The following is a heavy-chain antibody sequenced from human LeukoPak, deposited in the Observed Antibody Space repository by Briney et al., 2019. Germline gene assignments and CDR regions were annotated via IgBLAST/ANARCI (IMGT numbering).Heavy chain of an antibody. D-gene: IGHD4-17*01. Sequence: SSETLSLTCTVSGGSISSGDYYWSWIRQPPGKGLEWIGYIYYSGSTYYNPSLKSRVTISADTSKNQFSLKLSSVTAADTAVYYCARNHPDYGVDYWGQGTLVTVSS. CDR3: ARNHPDYGVDY. CDR2: IYYSGST. J-gene: IGHJ4*02. CDR1: GGSISSGDYY. V-gene: IGHV4-30-4*01.